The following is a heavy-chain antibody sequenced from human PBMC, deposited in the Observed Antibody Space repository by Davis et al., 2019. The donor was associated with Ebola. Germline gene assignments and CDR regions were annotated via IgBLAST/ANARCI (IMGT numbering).Heavy chain of an antibody. CDR1: GYTFTSYG. J-gene: IGHJ4*02. CDR3: AREHTSSGHYPYFDN. V-gene: IGHV1-18*01. Sequence: ASVKVSCKASGYTFTSYGISWVRQAPGQGLEWMGWISAYNGNTNYAQKLQGRVTMTTDTSTNTAYMELRSLRSDDTAVYYCAREHTSSGHYPYFDNWGQGTLVTVSS. D-gene: IGHD3-22*01. CDR2: ISAYNGNT.